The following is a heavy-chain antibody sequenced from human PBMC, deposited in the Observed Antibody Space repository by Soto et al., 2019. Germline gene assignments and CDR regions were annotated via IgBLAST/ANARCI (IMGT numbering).Heavy chain of an antibody. CDR3: AKDRGYSYGLADY. J-gene: IGHJ4*02. CDR2: ISYDGSNK. D-gene: IGHD5-18*01. V-gene: IGHV3-30*18. CDR1: GFTFSSYG. Sequence: PGGSLRLSCAASGFTFSSYGMHWVRQAPGKGLEWVAVISYDGSNKYYADSVKGRFTISRDNSKNTLYLQMNSLRAEDTAVYYCAKDRGYSYGLADYWGQGTLVTVSA.